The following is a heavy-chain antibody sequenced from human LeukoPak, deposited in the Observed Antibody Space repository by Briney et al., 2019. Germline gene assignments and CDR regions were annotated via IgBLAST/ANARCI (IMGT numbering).Heavy chain of an antibody. CDR2: ISSSSSYI. Sequence: GGSLRLSCAASGFTFSSYSMNWVRQAPGKGLEWVSSISSSSSYIYYADSVKGRFTISRDNAKNSLYLQMNSLRAEDTAVYYCFATSTRRHLYVEMATTNGGYWGQGTLVTVSS. CDR1: GFTFSSYS. D-gene: IGHD5-24*01. V-gene: IGHV3-21*01. CDR3: FATSTRRHLYVEMATTNGGY. J-gene: IGHJ4*02.